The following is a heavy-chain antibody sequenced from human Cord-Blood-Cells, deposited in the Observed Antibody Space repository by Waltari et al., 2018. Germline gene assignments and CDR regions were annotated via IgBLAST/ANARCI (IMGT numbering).Heavy chain of an antibody. CDR1: GFTFSSYW. CDR3: ARDLRQFGLDP. J-gene: IGHJ5*02. D-gene: IGHD3-16*01. CDR2: IKQDGSEK. Sequence: EVQLVESGGGLVQPGGSLRLSCAASGFTFSSYWMSWIRQAPGKGLEWVANIKQDGSEKYYVDSVKGRFTSSRDNAKNSLYLQMNSLRAEDTAVYYCARDLRQFGLDPWGQGTLVTVSS. V-gene: IGHV3-7*01.